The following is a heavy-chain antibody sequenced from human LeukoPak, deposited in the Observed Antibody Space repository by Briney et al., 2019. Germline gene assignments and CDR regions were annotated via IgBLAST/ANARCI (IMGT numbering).Heavy chain of an antibody. V-gene: IGHV3-23*01. D-gene: IGHD3-10*01. CDR2: ISGSGGST. CDR3: AKRGLGVLLWFGESPFDY. J-gene: IGHJ4*02. Sequence: GGSLRLSRAASGFTFSSYAMSWVRQAPGKGLEWVSTISGSGGSTYYADSVKGRFTISRDNSKNTLYLQMNSLRAEDTAVYYCAKRGLGVLLWFGESPFDYWGQGTLVTVSS. CDR1: GFTFSSYA.